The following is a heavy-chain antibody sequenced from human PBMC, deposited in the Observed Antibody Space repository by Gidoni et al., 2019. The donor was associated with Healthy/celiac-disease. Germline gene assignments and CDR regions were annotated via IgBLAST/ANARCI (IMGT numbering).Heavy chain of an antibody. J-gene: IGHJ4*02. D-gene: IGHD3-10*01. Sequence: EVQLVESGGGLVKPGGSLRLSCAASGFTFNNAWMTWVRQAPGKGLEWVGRIKSTTDGGTTDYAAPVKGRFTVSRDDSKNTLYLQMNSLKTEDTAVYYCSTGITMVRGVTHYFDYWGQGTLVTVSS. CDR3: STGITMVRGVTHYFDY. CDR2: IKSTTDGGTT. CDR1: GFTFNNAW. V-gene: IGHV3-15*01.